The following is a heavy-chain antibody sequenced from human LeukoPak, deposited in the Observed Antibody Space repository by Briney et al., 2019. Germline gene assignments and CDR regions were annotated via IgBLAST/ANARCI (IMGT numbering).Heavy chain of an antibody. D-gene: IGHD6-13*01. CDR2: IYSGGST. V-gene: IGHV3-53*01. Sequence: GSLLLSRAASGFTIISNYMSWVRQAPGKGLEWVSVIYSGGSTYYADSVKGRFTISRDNSKNTLYLQMNSLRAEDTAVYYCAGDSSSWYFDYWGQGTLVTVSS. CDR1: GFTIISNY. J-gene: IGHJ4*02. CDR3: AGDSSSWYFDY.